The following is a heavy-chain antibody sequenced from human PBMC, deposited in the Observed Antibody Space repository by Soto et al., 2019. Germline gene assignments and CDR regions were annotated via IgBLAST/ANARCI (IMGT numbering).Heavy chain of an antibody. D-gene: IGHD3-3*01. CDR3: ASPPMRGYYDFWSGYYTFDY. CDR1: GGSISSSSYY. Sequence: SETLSLTCTVSGGSISSSSYYWGWIRQPPGKGLEWIGSIYYSGSTYYNPSLKSRVTISVDTSKNQFSLKLSSVTAADTAVYYCASPPMRGYYDFWSGYYTFDYWGQGTLVTVSS. J-gene: IGHJ4*02. V-gene: IGHV4-39*01. CDR2: IYYSGST.